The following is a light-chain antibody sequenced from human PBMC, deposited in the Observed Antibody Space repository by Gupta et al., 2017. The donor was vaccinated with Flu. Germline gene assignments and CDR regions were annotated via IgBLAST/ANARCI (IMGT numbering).Light chain of an antibody. CDR1: QSVSGAY. Sequence: ESVLTQSPGTLSLSPGERATLSCRASQSVSGAYLAWYQQKPGQAPRLLIYGASSRATGIPERFSGSGYGTDFTLTISRREPEDFAVYYCQQYGSSPLYTFGQGTKMEIK. CDR2: GAS. V-gene: IGKV3-20*01. J-gene: IGKJ2*01. CDR3: QQYGSSPLYT.